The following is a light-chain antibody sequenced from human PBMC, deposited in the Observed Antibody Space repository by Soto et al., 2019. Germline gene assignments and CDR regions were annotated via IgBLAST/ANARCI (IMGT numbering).Light chain of an antibody. J-gene: IGKJ4*01. CDR2: GAS. CDR1: QTVGWS. CDR3: QQCDNWPLT. V-gene: IGKV3-15*01. Sequence: EIVMTQSPATLSLSPGEGATLSCRASQTVGWSLAWYQQKRGQAPRLLIYGASTRVAGIPARFSGSGSGTDFTLTISSLEPEDFAVYYCQQCDNWPLTFGGGTKVDIK.